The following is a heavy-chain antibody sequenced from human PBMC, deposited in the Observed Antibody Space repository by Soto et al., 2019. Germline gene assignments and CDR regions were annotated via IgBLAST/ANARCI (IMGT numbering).Heavy chain of an antibody. CDR3: ARSYGSCFDY. V-gene: IGHV4-39*01. J-gene: IGHJ4*02. CDR2: IYYSGST. CDR1: GGSISSSSYY. D-gene: IGHD5-18*01. Sequence: SETLSLTCTVSGGSISSSSYYWGWIRQPPGKGLEWIGSIYYSGSTYYNPSLKSRVTISVDTSKNQFSLKLSSVTAADTAVYYCARSYGSCFDYWGQGTLVTVSS.